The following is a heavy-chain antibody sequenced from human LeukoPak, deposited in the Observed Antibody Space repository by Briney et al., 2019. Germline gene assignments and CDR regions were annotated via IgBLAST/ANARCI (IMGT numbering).Heavy chain of an antibody. D-gene: IGHD1-14*01. CDR2: ISDSSSTI. V-gene: IGHV3-48*02. Sequence: HPGGSLRLSCAASGVTFSTYSMNWVRQAPGRGLEWISYISDSSSTIYADSVKGRFTISRDNAKNSLYLQMNSLRDDDTAVYYCARAGGTAFDRWGQGTLVTVSS. J-gene: IGHJ4*02. CDR1: GVTFSTYS. CDR3: ARAGGTAFDR.